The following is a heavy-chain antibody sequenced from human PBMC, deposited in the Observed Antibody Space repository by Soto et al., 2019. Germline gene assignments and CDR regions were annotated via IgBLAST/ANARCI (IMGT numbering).Heavy chain of an antibody. V-gene: IGHV4-34*01. J-gene: IGHJ5*02. CDR3: ASDGTPADWFAP. CDR1: GGSFSGYD. D-gene: IGHD1-7*01. CDR2: INPSGSN. Sequence: QVQLQQWGAGLLKPSETLSLTCAVYGGSFSGYDWSWIRQPPGKGLEWIGEINPSGSNNYDPSLKSLVTITVDTSKNQFSLKLSSVTAAAAAVYYCASDGTPADWFAPWGQGTLVTVSS.